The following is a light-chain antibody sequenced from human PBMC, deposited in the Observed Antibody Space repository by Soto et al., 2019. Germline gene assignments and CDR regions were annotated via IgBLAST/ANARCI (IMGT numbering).Light chain of an antibody. V-gene: IGKV3-20*01. CDR1: QSISSSY. CDR3: QQYGSPYT. J-gene: IGKJ2*01. CDR2: GAS. Sequence: ENVLTQSPGTLSLSTGERATLSCRASQSISSSYLAWYQQKPGQAPRLLIYGASNRVTGIPDRFSGSGSGTDFTLTIGRLEPEDFAVYYCQQYGSPYTFGQGTRLEIK.